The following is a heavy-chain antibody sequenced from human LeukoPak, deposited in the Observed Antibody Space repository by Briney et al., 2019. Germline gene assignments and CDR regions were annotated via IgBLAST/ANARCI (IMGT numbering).Heavy chain of an antibody. Sequence: ASVKVSCKASGYTFTGYYMHWVRQAPGQGLEWMGWINPNSGGTNYAQKFQGRVTITADESTSTAYMELSSLRSEDTAVYYCARASVDTAMGGSLYYFDYWGQGTLVTVSS. CDR3: ARASVDTAMGGSLYYFDY. CDR2: INPNSGGT. CDR1: GYTFTGYY. J-gene: IGHJ4*02. V-gene: IGHV1-2*02. D-gene: IGHD5-18*01.